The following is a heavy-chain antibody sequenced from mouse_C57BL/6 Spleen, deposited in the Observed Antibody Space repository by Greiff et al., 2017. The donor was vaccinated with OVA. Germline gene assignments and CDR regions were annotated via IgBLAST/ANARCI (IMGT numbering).Heavy chain of an antibody. D-gene: IGHD1-1*01. CDR3: ARGVGYYGISPYFDY. CDR1: GYAFSSYW. Sequence: QVQLQQSGAELVKPGASVKISCKASGYAFSSYWMNWVKQRPGKGLEWIGQIYPGDGDTNYNGKFKGKATLTADKSSSTAYMQLSSLTSEDSAVYFCARGVGYYGISPYFDYWGQGTTLTVSS. V-gene: IGHV1-80*01. CDR2: IYPGDGDT. J-gene: IGHJ2*01.